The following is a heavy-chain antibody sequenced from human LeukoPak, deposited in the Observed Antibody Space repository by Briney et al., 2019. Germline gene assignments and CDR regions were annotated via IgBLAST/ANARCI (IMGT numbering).Heavy chain of an antibody. CDR2: IYYSGST. V-gene: IGHV4-39*07. J-gene: IGHJ5*02. D-gene: IGHD3-9*01. CDR1: GGSISSSSYY. Sequence: SETLSLTCTVSGGSISSSSYYWGWIRQPPGKGLEWIGSIYYSGSTYYNPSLKSRVTTSVDTSKNQFSLKLSSVTAADTAVYYCARGRRDLYYDILTTLNWFDPWGQGTLVTVSS. CDR3: ARGRRDLYYDILTTLNWFDP.